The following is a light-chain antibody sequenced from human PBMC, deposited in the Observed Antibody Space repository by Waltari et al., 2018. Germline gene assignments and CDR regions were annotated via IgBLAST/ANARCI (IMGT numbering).Light chain of an antibody. J-gene: IGKJ4*01. Sequence: EIVLTQSPATLSLSPGERATLSCRASQSVNWYLAWYQQRPGQAPRLFIYDTSNRATGIPARFSGSGSETDFTLTISSLEPDDSAVYYCQQRRNWPLTFGGGTKVEIK. CDR3: QQRRNWPLT. V-gene: IGKV3-11*01. CDR1: QSVNWY. CDR2: DTS.